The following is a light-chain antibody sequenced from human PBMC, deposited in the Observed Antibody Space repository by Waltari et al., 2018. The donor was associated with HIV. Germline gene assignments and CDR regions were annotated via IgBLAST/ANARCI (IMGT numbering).Light chain of an antibody. CDR2: DAS. CDR3: QQRSNWPGT. V-gene: IGKV3-11*01. J-gene: IGKJ1*01. CDR1: QNIRHY. Sequence: EIVLTQSPVTLSLSPGEGANLSCSPSQNIRHYLGWYQQRSGQPPRLLIYDASTRATGIPARFTGSGSGTDFTRTIDSLEPEDFAMYYCQQRSNWPGTFGPGTRVDVK.